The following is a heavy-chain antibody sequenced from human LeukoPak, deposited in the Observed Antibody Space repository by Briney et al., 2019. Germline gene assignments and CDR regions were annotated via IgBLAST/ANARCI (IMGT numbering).Heavy chain of an antibody. J-gene: IGHJ4*02. Sequence: ASVKVSCKASGYTFTSYDINWVRQATGQGLEWMGWMNPNSGNTGYAQKFQGRVTIIRNTSISTAYMELSSLRSEDTAVYHCARGRFLEWLFKAPLGYWGQGTLVTVSS. CDR1: GYTFTSYD. V-gene: IGHV1-8*03. CDR3: ARGRFLEWLFKAPLGY. CDR2: MNPNSGNT. D-gene: IGHD3-3*01.